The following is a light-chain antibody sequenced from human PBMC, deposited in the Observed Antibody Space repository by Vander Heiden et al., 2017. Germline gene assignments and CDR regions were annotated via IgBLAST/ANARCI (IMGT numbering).Light chain of an antibody. CDR2: AAS. J-gene: IGKJ3*01. V-gene: IGKV1-27*01. Sequence: DIQMTQSPSSLSASVGDRVTITCRASQGISNYLAWYQQKPGKGPKLLIYAASTLQSGVPSRFSGSGYGTDFTLTISSLQPEDVAPYYCQKYNSSPLFTFGHGTKVDIK. CDR1: QGISNY. CDR3: QKYNSSPLFT.